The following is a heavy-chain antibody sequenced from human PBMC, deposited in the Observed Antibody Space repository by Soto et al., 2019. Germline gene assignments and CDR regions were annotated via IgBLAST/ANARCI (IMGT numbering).Heavy chain of an antibody. CDR1: GYSFTNYW. Sequence: GESLKISCKGSGYSFTNYWIGWVRQMPGKGLEWMGIIYPGDSDTRYSPSFQGQVTISADKSISTAYLQWSSLKASDTAMYYCARHLVVLVPAAQPKYYYYGMDVWGQGTTVTVSS. CDR3: ARHLVVLVPAAQPKYYYYGMDV. D-gene: IGHD2-2*01. CDR2: IYPGDSDT. J-gene: IGHJ6*02. V-gene: IGHV5-51*01.